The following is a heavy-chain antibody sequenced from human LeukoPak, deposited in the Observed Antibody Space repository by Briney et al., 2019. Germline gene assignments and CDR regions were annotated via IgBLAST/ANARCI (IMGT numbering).Heavy chain of an antibody. J-gene: IGHJ3*02. CDR3: ARDRGYYYGSGSYDVDAFDI. V-gene: IGHV4-4*07. Sequence: SETLSLTCTVSGGSISSYYWSWIRQPAGKGLEWIGRIYTSGSTNYTPSLKSRVTMSVDTSKNQFSMKLSSVTAADTAVYYCARDRGYYYGSGSYDVDAFDIWGQGTMVTVSS. D-gene: IGHD3-10*01. CDR2: IYTSGST. CDR1: GGSISSYY.